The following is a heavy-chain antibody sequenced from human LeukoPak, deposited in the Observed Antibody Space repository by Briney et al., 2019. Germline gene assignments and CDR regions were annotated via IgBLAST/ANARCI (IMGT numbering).Heavy chain of an antibody. CDR3: ARVGWELPGPNWFDP. CDR1: GFTFSSYS. V-gene: IGHV3-21*01. CDR2: ISSSSSYI. D-gene: IGHD1-26*01. J-gene: IGHJ5*02. Sequence: GGSLRLSCAASGFTFSSYSMNWVRQAPGKGLEWVSSISSSSSYIYYADSVKGRFTISRDNAKNSLYLQMNSLRAEDTAVYYCARVGWELPGPNWFDPWGQGTLVTVSS.